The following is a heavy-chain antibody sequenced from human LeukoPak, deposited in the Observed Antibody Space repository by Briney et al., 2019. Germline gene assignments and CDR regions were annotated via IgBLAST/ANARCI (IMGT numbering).Heavy chain of an antibody. Sequence: GGSLRLSCAASGFTFSDYYMSWVRQAPGKGLEWVSVIYSGGTTYYADSVKGRFTISRDNSKNTLYLQMHSLRAEDTAVYYCASSSDTYGSGSYYNGLGDVWGKGTTVTISS. CDR3: ASSSDTYGSGSYYNGLGDV. V-gene: IGHV3-53*01. J-gene: IGHJ6*04. D-gene: IGHD3-10*01. CDR1: GFTFSDYY. CDR2: IYSGGTT.